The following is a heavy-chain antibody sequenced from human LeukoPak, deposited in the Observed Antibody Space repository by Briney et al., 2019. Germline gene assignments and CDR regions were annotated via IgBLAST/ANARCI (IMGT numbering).Heavy chain of an antibody. V-gene: IGHV3-30*02. CDR2: IRYDGSNK. CDR1: GFTFSSYG. Sequence: PGGSLRLSCAASGFTFSSYGMHWVRQAPGKGLEWVAFIRYDGSNKYYADSVKGRFTISRDNSKNTLYLQMNSLRAEDTAVYYCAKDRITVTRCYFDYWGQGTLVTVSS. CDR3: AKDRITVTRCYFDY. D-gene: IGHD4-17*01. J-gene: IGHJ4*02.